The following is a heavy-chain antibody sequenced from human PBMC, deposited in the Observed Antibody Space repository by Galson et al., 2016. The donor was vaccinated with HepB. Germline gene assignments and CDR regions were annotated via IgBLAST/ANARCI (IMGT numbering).Heavy chain of an antibody. J-gene: IGHJ4*02. CDR1: GYSFTSYG. D-gene: IGHD3-3*01. Sequence: SVKVSCKASGYSFTSYGISWVRQAPGQGLEWMGWISTYNGNTNYAPKLQGRVTMTTDTSTNTAYMEVRSLRSDDTAVYYCARDNSRTIFGAFFPKSLGYWGQGTLVTVSS. CDR3: ARDNSRTIFGAFFPKSLGY. V-gene: IGHV1-18*01. CDR2: ISTYNGNT.